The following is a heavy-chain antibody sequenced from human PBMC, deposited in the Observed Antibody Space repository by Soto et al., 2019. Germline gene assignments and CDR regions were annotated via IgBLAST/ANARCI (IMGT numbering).Heavy chain of an antibody. V-gene: IGHV4-59*01. D-gene: IGHD3-3*01. CDR3: ARDKPGDFWSGYNAFDI. CDR1: GGSISSYY. CDR2: IYYSGST. Sequence: SETLSLTCTVSGGSISSYYWSWIRQPPGKGLAWIGYIYYSGSTNYNPSLKSRVTISVDTSKNQFSLKLSSVTAADTAVYYCARDKPGDFWSGYNAFDIWGQGTMVTVSS. J-gene: IGHJ3*02.